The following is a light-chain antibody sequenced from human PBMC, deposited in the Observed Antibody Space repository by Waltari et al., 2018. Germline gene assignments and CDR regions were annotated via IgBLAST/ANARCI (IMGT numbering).Light chain of an antibody. J-gene: IGLJ1*01. Sequence: QAALTQSPSVSGSPGQSVTISCTGTSSDIGGYNRVSWYQQHPGKAPKLMIYEVSNRPSGVSDRLSGSKSGNTASLIISGLQAEDEADYYCSSYASSSTFIFGAGTRLTVL. CDR2: EVS. CDR1: SSDIGGYNR. V-gene: IGLV2-14*01. CDR3: SSYASSSTFI.